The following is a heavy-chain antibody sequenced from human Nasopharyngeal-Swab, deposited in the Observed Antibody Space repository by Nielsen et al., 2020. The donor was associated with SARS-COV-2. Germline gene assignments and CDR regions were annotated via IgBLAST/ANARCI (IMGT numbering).Heavy chain of an antibody. CDR3: VKDWRYGGGY. CDR2: INSVSSST. CDR1: GFSFSDYY. V-gene: IGHV3-11*05. Sequence: GGSLRLSCAASGFSFSDYYMSWIRQAPGKGLEWVSYINSVSSSTDYADSVRGRFTISRDNSKNTVYLQMNSLRADDTAVYLCVKDWRYGGGYWGQGTLVTVSS. D-gene: IGHD4/OR15-4a*01. J-gene: IGHJ4*02.